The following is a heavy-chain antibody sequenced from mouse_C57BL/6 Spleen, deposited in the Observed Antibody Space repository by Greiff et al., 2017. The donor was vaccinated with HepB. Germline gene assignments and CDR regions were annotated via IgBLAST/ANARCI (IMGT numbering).Heavy chain of an antibody. J-gene: IGHJ1*03. CDR2: IDPSDSET. CDR1: GYTFTSYW. D-gene: IGHD1-1*01. Sequence: VQLQQSGAELVRPGSSVKLSCKASGYTFTSYWMHWVKQRPIQGLEWIGNIDPSDSETHYNQKFKDKATLTVDKSSSTAYMQLSSLTSEDSAVYYCARSLPYYYGSSYWYFDVWGTGTTVTVSS. CDR3: ARSLPYYYGSSYWYFDV. V-gene: IGHV1-52*01.